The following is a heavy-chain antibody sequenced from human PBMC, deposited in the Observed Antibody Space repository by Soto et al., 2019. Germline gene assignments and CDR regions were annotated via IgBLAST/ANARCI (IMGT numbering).Heavy chain of an antibody. CDR1: GGSISSGGYY. Sequence: QVQLQESGPGLVKPSQTLSLTCTVSGGSISSGGYYWSWIRQHPGKGLEWIGYIYYSGSTYYNPSPKSRVTISVDTSKTQFSLKLSSVTAADPAVYYCAIYDSSGSRGFQHWGQGTLVTVSS. D-gene: IGHD3-22*01. J-gene: IGHJ1*01. CDR3: AIYDSSGSRGFQH. CDR2: IYYSGST. V-gene: IGHV4-31*03.